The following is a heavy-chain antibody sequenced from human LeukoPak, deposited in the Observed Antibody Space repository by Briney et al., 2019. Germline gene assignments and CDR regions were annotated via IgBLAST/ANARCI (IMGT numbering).Heavy chain of an antibody. J-gene: IGHJ5*02. V-gene: IGHV1-18*01. CDR3: ARIVVVPAAIDWFDP. Sequence: ASVKVSCKASGYTFTSYGISWVRQAPGQGLEWMGWISAYNGNTNYAQKLQGRVTMTTDTSTSTAYMELRSLRSDDTAVYYCARIVVVPAAIDWFDPWGQGTLVTVSS. D-gene: IGHD2-2*01. CDR1: GYTFTSYG. CDR2: ISAYNGNT.